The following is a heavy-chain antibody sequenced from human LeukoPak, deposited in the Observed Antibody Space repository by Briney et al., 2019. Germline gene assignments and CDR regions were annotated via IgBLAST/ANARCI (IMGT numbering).Heavy chain of an antibody. D-gene: IGHD2-15*01. V-gene: IGHV4-30-4*01. CDR2: IYYNGIT. CDR3: AKGPGYCSGGSCYYYFDY. CDR1: GGSIFSGDYY. Sequence: SETLSLTCTVSGGSIFSGDYYWNWIRQPPGKGLEWIGYIYYNGITYYNPSLESRVTISVDTSKNQFSLKLSSVTAADTAVYYCAKGPGYCSGGSCYYYFDYWGQGTLVTVSS. J-gene: IGHJ4*02.